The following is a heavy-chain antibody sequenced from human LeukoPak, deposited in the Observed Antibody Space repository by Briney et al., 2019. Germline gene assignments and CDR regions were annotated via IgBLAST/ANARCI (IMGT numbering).Heavy chain of an antibody. V-gene: IGHV3-48*02. CDR3: ARRGYCSVDSCFPFDY. J-gene: IGHJ4*02. CDR1: GFTFSSNS. CDR2: ISGSSVTI. D-gene: IGHD2-15*01. Sequence: PGGSLRLSCAASGFTFSSNSMIWVRQAPGKGLEWVSYISGSSVTIYYADSVKGRFTISRDNAKNSLYLQMNSLRDEDTALYYCARRGYCSVDSCFPFDYWGQGSLVTVSS.